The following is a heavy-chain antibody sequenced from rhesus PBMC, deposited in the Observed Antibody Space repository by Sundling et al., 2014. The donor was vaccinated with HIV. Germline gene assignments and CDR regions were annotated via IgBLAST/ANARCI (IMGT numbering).Heavy chain of an antibody. CDR1: GASISKND. J-gene: IGHJ4*01. D-gene: IGHD4-23*01. Sequence: QVQLQESGPGLVKPSETLSLTCAVSGASISKNDWNWIRQAPGKGLEWIGRIYHSGGNTDYNASLKSRVTISIDTSKNQLSLKLRSMTAADTAVYYCARDVNTLTSYWGQGLLVTVSS. V-gene: IGHV4S2*01. CDR2: IYHSGGNT. CDR3: ARDVNTLTSY.